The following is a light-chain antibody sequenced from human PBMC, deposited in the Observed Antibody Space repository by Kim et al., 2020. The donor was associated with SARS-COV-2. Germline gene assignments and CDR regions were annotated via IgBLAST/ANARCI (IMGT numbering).Light chain of an antibody. CDR1: QGYCNG. V-gene: IGKV1D-16*02. CDR3: QQYSTYPYT. CDR2: AAS. J-gene: IGKJ2*01. Sequence: ASGGDRVTLTCRAWQGYCNGCAWYQQTTGKAPKSLIYAASSLQSGVPSGYRGRGSGRDLTLTLSRLQPEYFATYHCQQYSTYPYTFGQGTKLEF.